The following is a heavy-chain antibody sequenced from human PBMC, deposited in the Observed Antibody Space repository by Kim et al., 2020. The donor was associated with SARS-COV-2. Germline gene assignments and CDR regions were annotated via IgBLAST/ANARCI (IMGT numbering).Heavy chain of an antibody. CDR3: ARELIAAAPTGY. CDR1: GYTFTSYD. Sequence: ASVKVSCKASGYTFTSYDINWVRQATGQGLEWMGWMNPNSGNTGYAQKFQGRVTMTRNTTISTAYMELSSLRSEDTAVYYCARELIAAAPTGYWGQGTLVTVSS. D-gene: IGHD6-13*01. V-gene: IGHV1-8*01. CDR2: MNPNSGNT. J-gene: IGHJ4*02.